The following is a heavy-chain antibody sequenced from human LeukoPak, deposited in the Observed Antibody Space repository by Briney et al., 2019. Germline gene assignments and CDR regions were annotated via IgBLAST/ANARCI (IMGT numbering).Heavy chain of an antibody. CDR3: ARGRPYYYDSSGYSPCDY. Sequence: NPSETLSLTCTVSGGSISSGGYSWSWIRQPPGKGLEWIGYIYYSGSTYYNPSLKSRVTISVDTSKNQFSLKLSSVTAADTAVYYCARGRPYYYDSSGYSPCDYWGQGTLVTVSS. CDR1: GGSISSGGYS. V-gene: IGHV4-30-4*07. CDR2: IYYSGST. D-gene: IGHD3-22*01. J-gene: IGHJ4*02.